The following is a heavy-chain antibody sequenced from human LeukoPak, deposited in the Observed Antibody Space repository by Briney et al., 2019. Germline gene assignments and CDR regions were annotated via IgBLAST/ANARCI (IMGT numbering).Heavy chain of an antibody. D-gene: IGHD3-10*01. CDR1: LGTFTRSA. Sequence: GAPVKVSSTASLGTFTRSAMSSVRHGPGQGLEWIGGISPIFDTANYAQKFQGRVTITADKSTSTAYMYLSSLRSQDTAVYYCARTSGRYLYWGQGGLVTVSS. CDR2: ISPIFDTA. J-gene: IGHJ4*02. CDR3: ARTSGRYLY. V-gene: IGHV1-69*06.